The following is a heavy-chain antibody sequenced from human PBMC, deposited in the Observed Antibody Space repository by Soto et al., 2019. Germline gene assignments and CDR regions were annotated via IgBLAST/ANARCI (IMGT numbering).Heavy chain of an antibody. D-gene: IGHD2-15*01. V-gene: IGHV1-3*01. CDR3: ARDHRPPYCSGCSCYYYYGMDV. CDR1: GYTFSSYA. Sequence: GASVKVSCKASGYTFSSYAMHWVRQAPGQRLEWMGWINAGNGNTKYSQKFQGRVTITRDTSASTAYMGLSSLRSEDTAVYYCARDHRPPYCSGCSCYYYYGMDVWGQGTTVTVSS. J-gene: IGHJ6*02. CDR2: INAGNGNT.